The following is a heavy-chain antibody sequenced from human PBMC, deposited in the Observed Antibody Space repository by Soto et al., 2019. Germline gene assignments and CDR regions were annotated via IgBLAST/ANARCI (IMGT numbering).Heavy chain of an antibody. J-gene: IGHJ4*02. V-gene: IGHV3-30*18. CDR2: ISYDGSNK. CDR3: AKDKGRSGWYLLDY. CDR1: GFTFSSYG. Sequence: QVQLVESGGGVVQPGRSLRLSCAASGFTFSSYGMHWVRQAPGKGLEWVAVISYDGSNKYYADYVKGRFTISRDNSKNTLYLQMNSLRAEDTAVYYCAKDKGRSGWYLLDYWGQGTLVTVSS. D-gene: IGHD6-19*01.